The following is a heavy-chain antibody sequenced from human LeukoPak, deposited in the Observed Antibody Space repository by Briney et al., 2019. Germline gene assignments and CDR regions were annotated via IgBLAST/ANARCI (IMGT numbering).Heavy chain of an antibody. J-gene: IGHJ4*02. CDR3: AGGGDTFDH. D-gene: IGHD3-16*01. Sequence: SETLSLTCTVSGGSISSYYWSWVRQPPGKALELVGYIHYSGSTTYNPSLKSRVTISVDTSKNQFSLKLRSVTAADTAVYYCAGGGDTFDHWGQGTLVTVSS. CDR2: IHYSGST. V-gene: IGHV4-59*01. CDR1: GGSISSYY.